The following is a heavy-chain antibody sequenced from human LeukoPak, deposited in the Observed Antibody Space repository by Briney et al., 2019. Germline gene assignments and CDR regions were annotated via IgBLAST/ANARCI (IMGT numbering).Heavy chain of an antibody. V-gene: IGHV3-74*01. D-gene: IGHD1-26*01. J-gene: IGHJ6*02. CDR1: GFTCSSYW. Sequence: GGYLRRYCAASGFTCSSYWMHWVRHAQGKGLVWVSRINSDGRSTSYADSVKGRFTISRDNAKNTLYLQMNSLRAEDTAVYYCARGIVGATPYYYYGMDVWGQGTTVTVSS. CDR3: ARGIVGATPYYYYGMDV. CDR2: INSDGRST.